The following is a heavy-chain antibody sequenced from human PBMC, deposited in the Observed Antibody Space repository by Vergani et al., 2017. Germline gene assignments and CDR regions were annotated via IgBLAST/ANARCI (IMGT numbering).Heavy chain of an antibody. D-gene: IGHD6-19*01. Sequence: VQLVQSGAEVKKPGESLRISCKGSGYSFTSYWNSWVRQMPGKGLEWMGRIDPSDSYTNYSPSFQGHVTISADKSISTAYLQWSSLKASDTAMYYCARQVAVAGKWWGPDYYYGMDVWGQGTMVTVSS. V-gene: IGHV5-10-1*01. CDR3: ARQVAVAGKWWGPDYYYGMDV. CDR1: GYSFTSYW. J-gene: IGHJ6*02. CDR2: IDPSDSYT.